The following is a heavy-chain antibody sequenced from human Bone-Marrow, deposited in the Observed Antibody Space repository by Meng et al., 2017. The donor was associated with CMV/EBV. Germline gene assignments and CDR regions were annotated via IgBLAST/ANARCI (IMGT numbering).Heavy chain of an antibody. CDR3: AREIRCSSTSCWDNWFDP. D-gene: IGHD2-2*01. Sequence: GGFLSCCWAAAGFTFSSYWMSWVRQAPGKGLEWVANIKQDGSVKYYVDSVKGRFTISRDNAKNSLYLQMNSLRAEDTAVYYCAREIRCSSTSCWDNWFDPWGQRTLVTVSS. CDR2: IKQDGSVK. J-gene: IGHJ5*02. CDR1: GFTFSSYW. V-gene: IGHV3-7*01.